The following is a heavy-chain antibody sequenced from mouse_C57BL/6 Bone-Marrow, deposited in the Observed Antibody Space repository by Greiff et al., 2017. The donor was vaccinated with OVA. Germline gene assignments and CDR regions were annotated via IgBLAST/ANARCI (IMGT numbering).Heavy chain of an antibody. CDR2: IDPETGGT. CDR3: TRGDGAY. Sequence: VQLQQSGAELVRPGASVTLSCKASGYTFTDYEMHWVKQTPVHGLEWIGAIDPETGGTAYNQKLKGQAILTADKSSSTAYMELRSLTSEDSAVYYCTRGDGAYWGQGTLVTVSA. J-gene: IGHJ3*01. D-gene: IGHD3-3*01. V-gene: IGHV1-15*01. CDR1: GYTFTDYE.